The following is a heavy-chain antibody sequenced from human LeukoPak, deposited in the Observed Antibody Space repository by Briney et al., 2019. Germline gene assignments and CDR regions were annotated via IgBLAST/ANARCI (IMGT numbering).Heavy chain of an antibody. Sequence: GGSLRLSCAASGFTFSSYAMSWVRQAPGKGVEWVSAISGSGGSTYYADSVKGRFTISRDNSKNTLYLQMNSLRAEDTAVYYCAKDDGYSGYDSGDYWGQGTLVTVSS. V-gene: IGHV3-23*01. CDR1: GFTFSSYA. CDR2: ISGSGGST. D-gene: IGHD5-12*01. CDR3: AKDDGYSGYDSGDY. J-gene: IGHJ4*02.